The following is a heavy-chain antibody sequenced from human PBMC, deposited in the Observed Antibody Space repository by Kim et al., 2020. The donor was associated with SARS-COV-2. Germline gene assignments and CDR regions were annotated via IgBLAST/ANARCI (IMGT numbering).Heavy chain of an antibody. V-gene: IGHV3-21*01. CDR3: ARENTAKVGLYFYYYGMDV. Sequence: GGSLRLSCVASGFTFSYFCMSWVRQAPGKGLEWVSFISSTTSHIYYADSMTGRFTMSRDNAENSLYLEMNSLRAEDTAVYYCARENTAKVGLYFYYYGMDVWGQGTTVIVSS. D-gene: IGHD2-21*02. J-gene: IGHJ6*02. CDR1: GFTFSYFC. CDR2: ISSTTSHI.